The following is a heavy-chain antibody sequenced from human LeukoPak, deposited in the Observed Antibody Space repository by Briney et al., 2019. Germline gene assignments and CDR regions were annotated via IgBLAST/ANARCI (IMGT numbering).Heavy chain of an antibody. J-gene: IGHJ4*02. Sequence: GGSLRLSCAASGFTFSSYGMHWVRQAPGKGLEWVSAISGSGGSTYYADSVKGRFTISRDNSKNTLYLQMNSLRAEDTAVYYCARLPTFYYDSSHYHYDYWGQGALVTVSS. CDR3: ARLPTFYYDSSHYHYDY. V-gene: IGHV3-23*01. CDR2: ISGSGGST. D-gene: IGHD3-22*01. CDR1: GFTFSSYG.